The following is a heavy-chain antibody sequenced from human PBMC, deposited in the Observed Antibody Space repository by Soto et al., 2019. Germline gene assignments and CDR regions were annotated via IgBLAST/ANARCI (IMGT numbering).Heavy chain of an antibody. Sequence: SQTLSLTCAIFGDSVSSNSAAWNWIRQSPSRGLEWLGRTYYRSKWYHDYAVSVKSRITIDTDTSKNQFSLHLNSVTPEDSALYYCVRDHGFDFDYWGQGILVTVSS. D-gene: IGHD4-17*01. CDR1: GDSVSSNSAA. V-gene: IGHV6-1*01. CDR2: TYYRSKWYH. J-gene: IGHJ4*02. CDR3: VRDHGFDFDY.